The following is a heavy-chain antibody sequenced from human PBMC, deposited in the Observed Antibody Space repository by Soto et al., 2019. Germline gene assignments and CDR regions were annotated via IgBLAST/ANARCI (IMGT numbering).Heavy chain of an antibody. CDR3: ARSRYYDILTGYLAAFDY. V-gene: IGHV4-39*01. CDR1: GGSIGSSSYY. Sequence: SETLSLTCTVSGGSIGSSSYYWGWIRQPPGKGLEWIGSIYYSGSTYYNPSLKSRVTISVDTSKNQFSLKLSSVTAADTAVYYCARSRYYDILTGYLAAFDYWGQGTLVTVSS. D-gene: IGHD3-9*01. J-gene: IGHJ4*02. CDR2: IYYSGST.